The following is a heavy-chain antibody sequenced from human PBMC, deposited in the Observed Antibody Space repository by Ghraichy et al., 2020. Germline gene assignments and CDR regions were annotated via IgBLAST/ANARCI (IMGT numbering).Heavy chain of an antibody. CDR2: IYYSGST. Sequence: ETLSLTCTVSGGSISSSSYYWGWIRQPPGKGLEWIGSIYYSGSTYYNPSLKSRVTISVDTSKNQFSLKLSSVTAADTAVYYCARHVPFELDVVGATAQGALSWGQGTLVTVSS. J-gene: IGHJ5*02. D-gene: IGHD1-26*01. CDR1: GGSISSSSYY. CDR3: ARHVPFELDVVGATAQGALS. V-gene: IGHV4-39*01.